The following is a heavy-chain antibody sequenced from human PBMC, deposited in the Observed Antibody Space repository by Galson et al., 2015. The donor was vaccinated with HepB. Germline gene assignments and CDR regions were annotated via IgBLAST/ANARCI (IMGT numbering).Heavy chain of an antibody. CDR3: ASRYNWNSHYYYMDV. D-gene: IGHD1-7*01. Sequence: SLRLSCAASGFTFSSYWMHWVRQAPGKGLVWVSRINSDGSSTSYADSVKGRFTISRDNAKNTLYLQMNSLRAEDTAVYYCASRYNWNSHYYYMDVWGKGTTVTVSS. CDR1: GFTFSSYW. CDR2: INSDGSST. V-gene: IGHV3-74*01. J-gene: IGHJ6*03.